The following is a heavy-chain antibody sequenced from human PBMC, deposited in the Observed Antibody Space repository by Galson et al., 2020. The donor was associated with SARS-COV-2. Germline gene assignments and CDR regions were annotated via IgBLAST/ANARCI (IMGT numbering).Heavy chain of an antibody. Sequence: ASVKVSCKASRYTFTAYYMHWVRKAPGQGLEWMGWINPNGGGTNYSQKFQGRVTMTRDTSISTAYMELSSLRSDDTAVYYCARALGGSYIDAFDIWGQGTMVTVSS. V-gene: IGHV1-2*02. CDR1: RYTFTAYY. J-gene: IGHJ3*02. D-gene: IGHD1-26*01. CDR2: INPNGGGT. CDR3: ARALGGSYIDAFDI.